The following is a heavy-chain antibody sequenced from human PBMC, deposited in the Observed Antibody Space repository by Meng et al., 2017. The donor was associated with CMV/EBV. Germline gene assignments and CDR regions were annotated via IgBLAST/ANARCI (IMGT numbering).Heavy chain of an antibody. Sequence: SETLSLTCTVSGGSISSYYWSWIRQPPGKGLKWIGYIYYSGSTNYNPSLKSRVTISVDTSKNQFSLKLSSVTAADTAVYYCARVGYDFWSGYYSYYFDYWGQGTLVTVSS. V-gene: IGHV4-59*01. CDR2: IYYSGST. D-gene: IGHD3-3*01. J-gene: IGHJ4*02. CDR3: ARVGYDFWSGYYSYYFDY. CDR1: GGSISSYY.